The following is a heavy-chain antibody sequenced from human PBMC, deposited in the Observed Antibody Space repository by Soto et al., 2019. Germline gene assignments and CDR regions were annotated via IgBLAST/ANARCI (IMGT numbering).Heavy chain of an antibody. CDR2: IYPGNSDT. J-gene: IGHJ3*02. Sequence: EVQLVQSGAEVKKPGESLKISCKGSGYRTSYWISWVRQMPGKGLEWMGIIYPGNSDTRYSPSFQGQVTISADKSISTVYLQRSSMKASDTAMYYCARQPLGAFEIWGQGTVVTVSS. CDR3: ARQPLGAFEI. CDR1: GYRTSYW. V-gene: IGHV5-51*01. D-gene: IGHD1-26*01.